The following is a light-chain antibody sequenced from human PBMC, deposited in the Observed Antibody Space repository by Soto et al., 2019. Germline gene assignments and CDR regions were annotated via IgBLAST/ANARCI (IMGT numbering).Light chain of an antibody. CDR1: HDISTF. J-gene: IGKJ5*01. Sequence: DIQLTQSPSLLSASIGDIVTITCGASHDISTFLAWYQQKPGKAPKILIYEASTLQSGVPSRFSGSGSGTDFTLTISSMQSEDFATYYCKQLNSYPITCGQGTQLEIK. V-gene: IGKV1-9*01. CDR2: EAS. CDR3: KQLNSYPIT.